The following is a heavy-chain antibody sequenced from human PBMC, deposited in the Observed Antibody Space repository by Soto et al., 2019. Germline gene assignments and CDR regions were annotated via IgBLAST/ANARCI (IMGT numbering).Heavy chain of an antibody. D-gene: IGHD6-13*01. CDR3: TRDASRDSSARGWFDP. V-gene: IGHV3-21*01. Sequence: PGGSLRLSCAASGFTFRSFTMNWARQAPGKGLEWVSTISSNSAYIYYTDALRGRFTISRDNAKNPLHLQMNSLRAEDTAVYYCTRDASRDSSARGWFDPWGPGTLVTVSS. CDR2: ISSNSAYI. CDR1: GFTFRSFT. J-gene: IGHJ5*02.